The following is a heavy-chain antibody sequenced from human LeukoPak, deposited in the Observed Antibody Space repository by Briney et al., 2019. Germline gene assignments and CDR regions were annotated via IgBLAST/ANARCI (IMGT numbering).Heavy chain of an antibody. CDR2: IYSGGST. V-gene: IGHV3-NL1*01. Sequence: GGSLRLSCVASGFTFSTYGIHWVRQAPGKGLEWVSVIYSGGSTYYADSVKGRFTISRHNSKNTLYLQMNSLRAEDTAVYYCANTGYSSGWYSFDYWGQGTLVTVSS. CDR3: ANTGYSSGWYSFDY. J-gene: IGHJ4*02. D-gene: IGHD6-19*01. CDR1: GFTFSTYG.